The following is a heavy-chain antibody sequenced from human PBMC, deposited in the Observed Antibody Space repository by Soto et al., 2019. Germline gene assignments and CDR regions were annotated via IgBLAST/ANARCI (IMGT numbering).Heavy chain of an antibody. V-gene: IGHV1-18*01. J-gene: IGHJ5*02. CDR2: ISAYNGNT. CDR3: ARVPTIRITGTTTNWFDP. Sequence: QVKLVQSGGEVKKPGASVKISCKASGYTFSSYGISWVRKAPGQGLEWMGWISAYNGNTNYAQKFQGRVTMTTDTSTSTAYMELRSLRSDDTAIYYCARVPTIRITGTTTNWFDPWGQGTLVTVSS. CDR1: GYTFSSYG. D-gene: IGHD1-20*01.